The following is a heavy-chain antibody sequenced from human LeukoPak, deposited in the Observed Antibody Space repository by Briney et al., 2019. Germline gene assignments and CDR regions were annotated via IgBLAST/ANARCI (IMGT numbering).Heavy chain of an antibody. D-gene: IGHD6-13*01. V-gene: IGHV3-7*01. J-gene: IGHJ4*02. CDR2: IKQDGSEK. Sequence: GGSLRLSCVASGFTFSSCGMHWVRQAPGKGLEWVADIKQDGSEKYYVDSVKGRFTISRDNAKNSLYLQMNSLRAEDTAVYYCAKDLGYSSRGGDYWGQGTLVTVSS. CDR3: AKDLGYSSRGGDY. CDR1: GFTFSSCG.